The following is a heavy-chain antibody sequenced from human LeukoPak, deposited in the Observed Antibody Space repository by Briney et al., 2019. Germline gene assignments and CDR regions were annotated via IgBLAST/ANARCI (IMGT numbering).Heavy chain of an antibody. CDR2: IFYSGST. V-gene: IGHV4-31*02. J-gene: IGHJ6*04. D-gene: IGHD4-17*01. Sequence: XXXXGLEWIXYIFYSGSTYYNPSLKSRVTISVDTSKNQFSLRLSSVTAADTAVYYCARGYPYGYYYYYGMDVWGKGTTVTVSS. CDR3: ARGYPYGYYYYYGMDV.